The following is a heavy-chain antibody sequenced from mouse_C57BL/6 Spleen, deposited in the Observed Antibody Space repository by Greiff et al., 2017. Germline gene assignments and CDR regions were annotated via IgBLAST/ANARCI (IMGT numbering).Heavy chain of an antibody. D-gene: IGHD1-1*01. CDR1: GYTFTDHT. CDR2: IYPRDGST. CDR3: AREGITTVVATGYFDY. V-gene: IGHV1-78*01. J-gene: IGHJ2*01. Sequence: VQLQQSDAELVKPGASVKISCKVSGYTFTDHTIHWMKQRPEQGLEWIGYIYPRDGSTKYNEKFKGKATLTADKSSSTAYMQLNSLTSGDSAVYFCAREGITTVVATGYFDYWGQGTTLTVSS.